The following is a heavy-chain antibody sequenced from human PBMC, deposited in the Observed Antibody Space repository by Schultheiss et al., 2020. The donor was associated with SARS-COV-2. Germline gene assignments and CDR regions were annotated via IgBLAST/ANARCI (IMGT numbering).Heavy chain of an antibody. CDR2: IYYSGTT. J-gene: IGHJ4*02. Sequence: SETLSLTCAVYGGSFSGYYWSWIRQPPGKGLEWIGYIYYSGTTNYNPSLKSRVTISVDTSKNQFSLKVRSVTAADTAVYYCATQKLELRPYFDYWGQGTLVTVSS. D-gene: IGHD1-7*01. CDR1: GGSFSGYY. V-gene: IGHV4-59*01. CDR3: ATQKLELRPYFDY.